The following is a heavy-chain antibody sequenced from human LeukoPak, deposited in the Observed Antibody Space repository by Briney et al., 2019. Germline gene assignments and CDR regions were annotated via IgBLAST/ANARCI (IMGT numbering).Heavy chain of an antibody. V-gene: IGHV3-21*01. CDR1: GFTFSSYS. Sequence: PGGSLRLSCVASGFTFSSYSMNWVRQAPGKGLEWVSSISSSSTYIFYADSVKGRFTISRDNAKNSLYLQMNSLRAEDTAVYYCACPGSGELTGWGQGTLVTVSS. D-gene: IGHD3-10*01. CDR3: ACPGSGELTG. J-gene: IGHJ4*02. CDR2: ISSSSTYI.